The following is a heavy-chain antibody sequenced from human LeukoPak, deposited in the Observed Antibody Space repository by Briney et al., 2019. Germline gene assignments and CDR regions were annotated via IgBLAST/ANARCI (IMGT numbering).Heavy chain of an antibody. Sequence: GASVKVSCKASGYTFTGYYMHWVRQAPGQGLEWIGWINPNSGGTNYAQKLQGRVTMTTDTSTSTAYMELRSLRSDDTAVYYCARDLRYSSRAIDPWGQGTLVTVSS. D-gene: IGHD6-13*01. CDR3: ARDLRYSSRAIDP. CDR1: GYTFTGYY. J-gene: IGHJ5*02. CDR2: INPNSGGT. V-gene: IGHV1-2*02.